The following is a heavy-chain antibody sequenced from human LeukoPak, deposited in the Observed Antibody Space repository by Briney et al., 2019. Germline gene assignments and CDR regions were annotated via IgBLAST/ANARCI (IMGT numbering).Heavy chain of an antibody. J-gene: IGHJ5*02. CDR2: IYYRGST. Sequence: SEILSLTCTVPAGSISSYYWSWIRQPPGKGLEWIGYIYYRGSTNYNPSLKRRVTISVDTSKNQFSLKLSSVTAADTAVYYCARVNTVTGYSSSWYYLWFDPWGQGTLVTVSS. D-gene: IGHD6-13*01. V-gene: IGHV4-59*08. CDR1: AGSISSYY. CDR3: ARVNTVTGYSSSWYYLWFDP.